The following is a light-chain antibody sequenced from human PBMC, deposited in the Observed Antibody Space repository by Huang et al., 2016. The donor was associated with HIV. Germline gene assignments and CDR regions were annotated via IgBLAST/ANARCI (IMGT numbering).Light chain of an antibody. CDR3: QQYNNWPPVT. CDR2: GAS. CDR1: QTVSSN. V-gene: IGKV3-15*01. Sequence: EIVMTQSPATLSVSPGESTTLSCRANQTVSSNLAWYQQHPGQAPRLLIYGASTRATGIPARFSGSGSGTEFTLTISSLQSEDFAVYYCQQYNNWPPVTFGQGTKLEIK. J-gene: IGKJ2*01.